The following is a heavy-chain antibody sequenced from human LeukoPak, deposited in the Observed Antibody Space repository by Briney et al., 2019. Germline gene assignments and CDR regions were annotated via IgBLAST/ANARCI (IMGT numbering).Heavy chain of an antibody. V-gene: IGHV3-48*04. Sequence: PGGSLRLSCAASGFTFSSYRMNWVRQAPGKGLEWVSYISSSSSSTIYYADSVKGRFTTSRDNAKNSLYLQMNSLRAEDTAVYYCARAHNWKYGSFDFWGQGTLVTVSS. J-gene: IGHJ4*02. CDR3: ARAHNWKYGSFDF. CDR1: GFTFSSYR. D-gene: IGHD1-7*01. CDR2: ISSSSSSTI.